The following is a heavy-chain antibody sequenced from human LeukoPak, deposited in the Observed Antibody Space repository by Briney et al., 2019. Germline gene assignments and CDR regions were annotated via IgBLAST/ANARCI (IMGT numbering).Heavy chain of an antibody. J-gene: IGHJ4*02. V-gene: IGHV3-13*01. CDR2: IGVGGDT. Sequence: GGSLRLSCVASGFNFSKNDMHWVRQTTERRLEWVSAIGVGGDTYYADPVKGRFTISRDNGKSSVYLQMNSLRAGDTAVYFCAKAFDYNGLRGEGGSFDCWGQGAPVTVSS. CDR3: AKAFDYNGLRGEGGSFDC. D-gene: IGHD4-11*01. CDR1: GFNFSKND.